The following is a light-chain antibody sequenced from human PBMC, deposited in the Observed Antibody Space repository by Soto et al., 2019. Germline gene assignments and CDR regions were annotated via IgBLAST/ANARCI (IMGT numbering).Light chain of an antibody. J-gene: IGKJ3*01. CDR2: GAS. Sequence: EIVMTQSPATLSVSPGERATLSCRASQSVSSDLVWYQQKPGQAPRLLIYGASTRATGIPVRFSGSGSGTDFTLTISSLEPEDFAVYYCQHRSSWPGAFGPGTKVDIK. CDR3: QHRSSWPGA. CDR1: QSVSSD. V-gene: IGKV3-11*01.